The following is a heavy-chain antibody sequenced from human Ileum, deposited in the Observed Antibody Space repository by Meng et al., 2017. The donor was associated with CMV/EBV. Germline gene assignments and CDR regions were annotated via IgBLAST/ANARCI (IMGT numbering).Heavy chain of an antibody. D-gene: IGHD2-15*01. CDR2: IHHSGST. J-gene: IGHJ4*02. CDR3: ARAYSYYYFDY. V-gene: IGHV4-34*01. Sequence: RTCAVYRGSFSGYFWSWIRQPPGKGLEWIGEIHHSGSTNYNPSLKSRVTISEDTSKNQFSLKLSSVTAADTAVYYCARAYSYYYFDYWGQGTLVTVSS. CDR1: RGSFSGYF.